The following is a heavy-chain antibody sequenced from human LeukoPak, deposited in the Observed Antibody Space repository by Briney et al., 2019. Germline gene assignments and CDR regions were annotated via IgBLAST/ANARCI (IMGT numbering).Heavy chain of an antibody. Sequence: GASVKVSCKASGYTFTSYYMHWVRQAPGQGLEWMGIINPSGGSTSYAQKFQGRVTMTRDMSTSTVYMGLSSLRSEDTAVYYCAGAPVQLKWELQYWGQGTLVTVSS. CDR1: GYTFTSYY. D-gene: IGHD1-26*01. J-gene: IGHJ4*02. V-gene: IGHV1-46*01. CDR3: AGAPVQLKWELQY. CDR2: INPSGGST.